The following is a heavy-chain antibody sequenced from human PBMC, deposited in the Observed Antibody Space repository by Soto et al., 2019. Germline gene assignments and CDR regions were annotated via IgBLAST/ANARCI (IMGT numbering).Heavy chain of an antibody. CDR2: IIPIFGTA. CDR1: GGTFSSYA. V-gene: IGHV1-69*13. CDR3: ATTTNYYYDSSGYAFDI. D-gene: IGHD3-22*01. J-gene: IGHJ3*02. Sequence: GASVKVSCKASGGTFSSYAISWVRQAPGQGLEWMGGIIPIFGTANYAQKFQGRVTITADESTSTAYMELSSLRSEDTAVYYCATTTNYYYDSSGYAFDIWGQGTMVTV.